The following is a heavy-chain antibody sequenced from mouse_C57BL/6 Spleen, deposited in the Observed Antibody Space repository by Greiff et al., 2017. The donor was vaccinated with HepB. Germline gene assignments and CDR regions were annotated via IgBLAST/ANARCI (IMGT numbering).Heavy chain of an antibody. Sequence: EVQGVESGEGLVKPGGSLKLSCAASGFTFSSYAMSWVRQTPEKRLEWVAYISSGGDYTYYADTVKGRFTISRDNARNTLYLQMSSLKSEDTAMYYCTREGLRREAMDYWGQGTSVTVSS. J-gene: IGHJ4*01. CDR1: GFTFSSYA. V-gene: IGHV5-9-1*02. CDR2: ISSGGDYT. D-gene: IGHD2-4*01. CDR3: TREGLRREAMDY.